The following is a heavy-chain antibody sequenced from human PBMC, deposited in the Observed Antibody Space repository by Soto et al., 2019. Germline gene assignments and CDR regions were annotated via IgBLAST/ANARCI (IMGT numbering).Heavy chain of an antibody. J-gene: IGHJ4*02. CDR3: TTADRKNKLVGATYRWGYFDY. D-gene: IGHD1-26*01. CDR1: GFTFSNAW. Sequence: EVQLVESGGGLVKPGGSLRLSCAASGFTFSNAWMNWVRQAPGKGLEWVGRIKSKTDGGTTDYAAPGKGRFPISRDDSKNTLYLQMNSLKTEDTAVYYCTTADRKNKLVGATYRWGYFDYWRQGTLLTVSS. V-gene: IGHV3-15*07. CDR2: IKSKTDGGTT.